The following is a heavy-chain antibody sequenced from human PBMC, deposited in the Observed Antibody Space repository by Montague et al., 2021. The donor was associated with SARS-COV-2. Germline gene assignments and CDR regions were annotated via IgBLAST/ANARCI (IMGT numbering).Heavy chain of an antibody. CDR1: NASFDNYY. J-gene: IGHJ2*01. CDR3: ARRIVTYYWYFDL. CDR2: IHYSGRT. Sequence: SETLSLTCTVSNASFDNYYWSWVRQSPGKGLEYIGYIHYSGRTNYNPSLRSRVTISIDTSKNQFSLKLMSETAAETAIYFCARRIVTYYWYFDLWGRGTLVTVSS. V-gene: IGHV4-59*01. D-gene: IGHD2-15*01.